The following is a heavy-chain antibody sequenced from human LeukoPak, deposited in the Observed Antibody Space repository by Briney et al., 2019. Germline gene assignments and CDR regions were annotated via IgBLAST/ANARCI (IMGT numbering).Heavy chain of an antibody. D-gene: IGHD2-21*02. J-gene: IGHJ6*03. CDR3: ARVVVVTAAREAYYYYYYMDV. Sequence: SETLSLTCSVSGDSITGYYWGWIRQPPGKGLEWIGNIYYTGNTYYNSSLKSRVTMSVDTAKNQFSLKLSSVTAADTAVYYCARVVVVTAAREAYYYYYYMDVWGKGTTVTISS. CDR2: IYYTGNT. CDR1: GDSITGYY. V-gene: IGHV4-39*07.